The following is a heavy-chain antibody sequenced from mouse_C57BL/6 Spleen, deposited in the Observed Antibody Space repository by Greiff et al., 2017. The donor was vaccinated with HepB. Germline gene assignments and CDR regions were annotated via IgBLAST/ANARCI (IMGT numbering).Heavy chain of an antibody. CDR2: ISNGGGST. CDR1: GFTFSDYY. Sequence: EVQVVESGGGLVQPGGSLKLSCAASGFTFSDYYMYWVRQTPEKRLEWVAYISNGGGSTYYPDTVKGRFTISRDNAKNTLYLQMSRLKSEDTAMYYCARGGRYFDVWGTGTTVTVSS. CDR3: ARGGRYFDV. J-gene: IGHJ1*03. V-gene: IGHV5-12*01.